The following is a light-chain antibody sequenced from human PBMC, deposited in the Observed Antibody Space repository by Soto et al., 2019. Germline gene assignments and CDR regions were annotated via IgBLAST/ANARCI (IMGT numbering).Light chain of an antibody. Sequence: EIVLTQSPATLSLSPGERATLSCRASQSVSSYLAWYQQKPGQAPRLLIYDASNRATGIPARFSGSGSGTSFTHTISSREPEDFAVYYCQQRRNWTPLNCGGGTKVEIK. J-gene: IGKJ4*01. V-gene: IGKV3-11*01. CDR2: DAS. CDR3: QQRRNWTPLN. CDR1: QSVSSY.